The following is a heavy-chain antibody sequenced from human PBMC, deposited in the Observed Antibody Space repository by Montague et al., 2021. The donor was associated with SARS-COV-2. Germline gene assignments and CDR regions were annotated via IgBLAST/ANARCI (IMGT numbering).Heavy chain of an antibody. D-gene: IGHD2-15*01. V-gene: IGHV3-23*01. CDR1: GFTVSTAV. CDR2: INGGGGST. J-gene: IGHJ4*02. CDR3: AKGRGTSCSDY. Sequence: SLRLSCAASGFTVSTAVVSWVRQAPGKGLEWVSTINGGGGSTYYADSMGGRFTISRDNSENTLYLQMNSLRADDTAIYYCAKGRGTSCSDYWGQGTLVTVSS.